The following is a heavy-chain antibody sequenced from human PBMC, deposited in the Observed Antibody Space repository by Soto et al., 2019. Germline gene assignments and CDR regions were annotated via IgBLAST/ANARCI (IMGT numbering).Heavy chain of an antibody. V-gene: IGHV1-46*01. CDR3: ATDLLGVVAAPRAHYYYGMDV. D-gene: IGHD2-15*01. CDR2: INPNGGST. Sequence: ASVKVSCKASGYIFINYYIHWVRQAPGQGLEWIGIINPNGGSTNYAQKFRGRVTMARDTSTSTAYMELSSLRSEDTAVYYCATDLLGVVAAPRAHYYYGMDVWGQGTTVTVSS. J-gene: IGHJ6*02. CDR1: GYIFINYY.